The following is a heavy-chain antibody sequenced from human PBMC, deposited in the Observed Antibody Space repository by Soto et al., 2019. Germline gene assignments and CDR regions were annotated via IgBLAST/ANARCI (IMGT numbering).Heavy chain of an antibody. D-gene: IGHD6-13*01. CDR2: IIPILGIA. V-gene: IGHV1-69*02. CDR3: AKSFSSWYRLHDL. CDR1: GGTFSSYT. Sequence: SVKVSCKASGGTFSSYTISWVQQAPGQGLEWMGRIIPILGIANYAQKFQGRVTITADKSTSTAYMELSSLRAEDTAVYYCAKSFSSWYRLHDLWGQGTPVTVSS. J-gene: IGHJ4*02.